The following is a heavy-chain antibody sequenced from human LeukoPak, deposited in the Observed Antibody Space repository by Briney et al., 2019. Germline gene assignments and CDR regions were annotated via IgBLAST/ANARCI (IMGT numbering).Heavy chain of an antibody. CDR3: VKDRYCSSTSCWLFDY. CDR2: ISYDGSNK. CDR1: GFTFSTYA. Sequence: GGSLRLSCSASGFTFSTYAMHWVRQAPGKGLEWVAFISYDGSNKYYADSVKGRFTISRDNSKNTLYLQMNSLRAEDTAVYYCVKDRYCSSTSCWLFDYWGQGTLVTVSS. J-gene: IGHJ4*02. V-gene: IGHV3-30-3*01. D-gene: IGHD2-2*01.